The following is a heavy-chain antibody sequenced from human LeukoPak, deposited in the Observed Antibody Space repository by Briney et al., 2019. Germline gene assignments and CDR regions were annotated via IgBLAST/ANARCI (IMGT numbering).Heavy chain of an antibody. CDR2: IFYSGTT. CDR1: GGSIRSYY. J-gene: IGHJ1*01. V-gene: IGHV4-59*08. CDR3: VQNIPGAVEH. Sequence: SETLSLTCTVSGGSIRSYYWSWIRQPPGKGLEWVGYIFYSGTTDSNPSLKSRVTISVDTSKNQFSLKLSSVTAADTAVYYCVQNIPGAVEHWGQGTLVTVSS. D-gene: IGHD1-20*01.